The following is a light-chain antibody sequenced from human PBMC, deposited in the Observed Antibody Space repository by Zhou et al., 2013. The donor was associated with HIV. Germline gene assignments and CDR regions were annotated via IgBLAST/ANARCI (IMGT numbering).Light chain of an antibody. V-gene: IGKV1-9*01. J-gene: IGKJ3*01. Sequence: DIQLTQSPSFLSAFVGDRVTITCRASQAISSYLAWYQQNQGKPLSSRSMLHPLWKVGSRSRFSGSGSGTEFTLTISSLQPEDFATYYCQHVNSYPFTFGPSGPKVHIK. CDR1: QAISSY. CDR3: QHVNSYPFT. CDR2: LHP.